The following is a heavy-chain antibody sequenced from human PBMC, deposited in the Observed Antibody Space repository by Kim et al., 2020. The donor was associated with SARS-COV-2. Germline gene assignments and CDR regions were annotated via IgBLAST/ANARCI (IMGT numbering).Heavy chain of an antibody. J-gene: IGHJ6*03. D-gene: IGHD6-13*01. CDR3: ARLYGPAAGIYYYYYMDV. Sequence: SRVTISVDTSKNQFSLKLSSVTAADTAVYYCARLYGPAAGIYYYYYMDVWGKGTTVTVSS. V-gene: IGHV4-39*01.